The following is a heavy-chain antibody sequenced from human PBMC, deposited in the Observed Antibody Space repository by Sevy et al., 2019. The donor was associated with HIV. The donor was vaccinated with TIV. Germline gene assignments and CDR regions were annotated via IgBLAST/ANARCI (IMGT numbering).Heavy chain of an antibody. CDR2: IIPIFGTA. CDR1: GGTFSSYA. D-gene: IGHD2-15*01. V-gene: IGHV1-69*13. CDR3: ASDGGQDKGGALDI. Sequence: ASVKVYCKASGGTFSSYAISWVRQAPGQGLEWMGGIIPIFGTANYAQKFQGRVTITADESTSTAYMELSSLRSEDTAVYYCASDGGQDKGGALDIWGQGTMVTVSS. J-gene: IGHJ3*02.